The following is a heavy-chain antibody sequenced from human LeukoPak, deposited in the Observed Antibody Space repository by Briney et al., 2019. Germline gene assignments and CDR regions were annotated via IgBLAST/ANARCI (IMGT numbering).Heavy chain of an antibody. V-gene: IGHV4-39*07. CDR3: ARVLIRYFDWHKRRYYFDY. CDR1: GGSIGSGSYY. CDR2: IYHSGST. J-gene: IGHJ4*02. D-gene: IGHD3-9*01. Sequence: PSETLSLTCTVSGGSIGSGSYYWDWIRQPPGKGLEWIGGIYHSGSTNYNPSLKSRVTISVDKSKNQFSLKLSSVTAADTAVYYCARVLIRYFDWHKRRYYFDYWGQGTLVTVSS.